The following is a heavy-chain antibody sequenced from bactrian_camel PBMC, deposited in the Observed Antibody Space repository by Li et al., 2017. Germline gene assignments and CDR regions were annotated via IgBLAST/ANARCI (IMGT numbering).Heavy chain of an antibody. Sequence: HVQLVESGGGSVQAGGSLRLSCAGHGYVYSVFCMGWFRQAPGKEREEVATIYSGNGSTNYVDSVKGRFTISLDNAKNTVYLQMHSLKPEDTGHYYCAAGFCGDKWPWDFRFWGQGTQVTVS. J-gene: IGHJ6*01. D-gene: IGHD2*01. CDR3: AAGFCGDKWPWDFRF. CDR1: GYVYSVFC. V-gene: IGHV3S53*01. CDR2: IYSGNGST.